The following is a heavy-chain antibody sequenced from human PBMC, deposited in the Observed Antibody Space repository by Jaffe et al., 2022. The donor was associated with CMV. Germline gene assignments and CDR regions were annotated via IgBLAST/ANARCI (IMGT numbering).Heavy chain of an antibody. CDR3: ARGPGTMVRGPTYSSRDRYFDY. J-gene: IGHJ4*02. V-gene: IGHV4-34*01. CDR1: GGSFSGYY. CDR2: INHSGST. Sequence: QVQLQQWGAGLLKPSETLSLTCAVYGGSFSGYYWSWIRQPPGKGLEWIGEINHSGSTNYNPSLKSRVTISVDTSKNQFSLKLSSVTAADTAVYYCARGPGTMVRGPTYSSRDRYFDYWGQGTLVTVSS. D-gene: IGHD3-10*01.